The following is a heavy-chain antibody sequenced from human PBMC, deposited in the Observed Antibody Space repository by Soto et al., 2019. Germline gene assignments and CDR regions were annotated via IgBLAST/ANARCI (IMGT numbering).Heavy chain of an antibody. V-gene: IGHV4-34*09. J-gene: IGHJ3*02. Sequence: SETLSLTCAVYGGTFSGHYWRWISQPPGEGLEWIGEINHSGSTYYNPSLKSRVTISIDTSKNQFSLKLSSATAADTALYFCSRFCFSPACPAYTFHIWGQGTMVTVSS. CDR2: INHSGST. D-gene: IGHD2-21*01. CDR3: SRFCFSPACPAYTFHI. CDR1: GGTFSGHY.